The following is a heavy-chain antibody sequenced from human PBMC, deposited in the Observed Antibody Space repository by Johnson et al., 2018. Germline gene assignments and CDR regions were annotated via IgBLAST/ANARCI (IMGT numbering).Heavy chain of an antibody. CDR2: ISDDGSNK. J-gene: IGHJ4*02. D-gene: IGHD2-21*02. CDR3: ARDLEVVTAIPAGGGY. V-gene: IGHV3-33*05. Sequence: QVQLVQSGGGVVQPGRSLRLSCAASGFTFSSYSMNWVRQAPGKGLEWVAVISDDGSNKYYADSGKGRFPISRDNSKNTLYLQMHSLSQEDTSVYYCARDLEVVTAIPAGGGYWGQGTLVTVSS. CDR1: GFTFSSYS.